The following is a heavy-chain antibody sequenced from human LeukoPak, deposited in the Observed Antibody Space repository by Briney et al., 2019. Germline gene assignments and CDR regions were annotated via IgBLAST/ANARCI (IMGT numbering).Heavy chain of an antibody. D-gene: IGHD6-13*01. V-gene: IGHV3-7*01. CDR3: ARFNSAAADY. J-gene: IGHJ4*02. CDR2: IKQDGSEK. Sequence: GGSLRLSCAASGFTCSSYWMTWLRQAPGQGREWVANIKQDGSEKSYVDSVKGRFTTSRDNAKNSLQLQMNSLRAEDTAVYYCARFNSAAADYWGQGALVTVSS. CDR1: GFTCSSYW.